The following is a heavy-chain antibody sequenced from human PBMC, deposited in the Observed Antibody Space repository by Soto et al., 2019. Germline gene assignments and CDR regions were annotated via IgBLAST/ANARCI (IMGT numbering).Heavy chain of an antibody. J-gene: IGHJ4*02. CDR1: GGSVSSTDYY. D-gene: IGHD6-6*01. CDR3: ARGPLSSSPGVVGY. CDR2: FYYGGST. V-gene: IGHV3-53*01. Sequence: PSETLSLTCTVSGGSVSSTDYYWSWIRQPPGKGLEWIAYFYYGGSTYYADSVKGRFTISRDNSKNTLYLQMNSLRAEDTAVYYCARGPLSSSPGVVGYWGQGTLVTVSS.